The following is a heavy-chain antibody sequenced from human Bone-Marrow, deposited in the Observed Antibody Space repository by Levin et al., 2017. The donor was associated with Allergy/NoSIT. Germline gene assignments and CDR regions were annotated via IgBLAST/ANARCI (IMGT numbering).Heavy chain of an antibody. CDR2: IKRKSDGGTI. CDR3: TTYTLRGPDY. CDR1: GFTFPTAW. J-gene: IGHJ4*02. V-gene: IGHV3-15*01. D-gene: IGHD4-17*01. Sequence: LSLTCAASGFTFPTAWMTWVRQAPGKGLEWVGRIKRKSDGGTIEYAAPVKGRFIISRDDSDNTLYLQMNSLKIDDTGFYYCTTYTLRGPDYWGLGTLVTVSS.